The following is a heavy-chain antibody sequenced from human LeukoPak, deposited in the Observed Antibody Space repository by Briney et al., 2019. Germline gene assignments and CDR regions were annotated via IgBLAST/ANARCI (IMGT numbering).Heavy chain of an antibody. Sequence: GGSLRLSCTASGFTFGDYAMSWVRQAPGKGLEGVGFIRSKAYGGTTEYAASVKGRFTISRDDSKSIAYLQMNSLKTEDTAVYFCTRDLTTSALGGQGTLVTVSS. D-gene: IGHD4-17*01. J-gene: IGHJ4*02. CDR2: IRSKAYGGTT. CDR1: GFTFGDYA. V-gene: IGHV3-49*04. CDR3: TRDLTTSAL.